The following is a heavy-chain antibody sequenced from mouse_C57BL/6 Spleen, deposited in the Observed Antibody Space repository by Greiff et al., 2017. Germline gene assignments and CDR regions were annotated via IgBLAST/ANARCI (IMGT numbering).Heavy chain of an antibody. CDR3: ARDGSAMDY. D-gene: IGHD1-1*01. CDR1: GFTFSDYY. V-gene: IGHV5-16*01. Sequence: EVQRVESEGGLVQPGSSMKLSCTASGFTFSDYYMAWVRQVPEKGLEWVANINYDGSSTYYLDSLKSRFITSRDNAKNILYLQMSSLKSEDTATYYCARDGSAMDYWGQGTSVTVSS. CDR2: INYDGSST. J-gene: IGHJ4*01.